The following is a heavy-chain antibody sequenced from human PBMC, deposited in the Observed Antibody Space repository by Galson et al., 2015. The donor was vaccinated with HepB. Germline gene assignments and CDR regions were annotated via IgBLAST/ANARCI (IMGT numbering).Heavy chain of an antibody. V-gene: IGHV2-70*11. Sequence: PALVKPTQTLTLTCTFSGFSLSTSGMCVSWIRQPPGKALEWLARIDWDDDKYYSTSLKTRLTISKDTSKNQVVLTMTNMDPVDTATYYCARSRSTSGWYDAFDIWGQGTMVTVSS. J-gene: IGHJ3*02. CDR3: ARSRSTSGWYDAFDI. CDR2: IDWDDDK. CDR1: GFSLSTSGMC. D-gene: IGHD6-19*01.